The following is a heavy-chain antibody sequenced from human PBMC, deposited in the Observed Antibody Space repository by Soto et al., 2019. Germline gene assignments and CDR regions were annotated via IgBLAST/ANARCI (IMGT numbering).Heavy chain of an antibody. D-gene: IGHD3-22*01. Sequence: SVKVSCKASGATLNTFINYGITWVRQAPGQGLEWMGGIIPVFGTANYAQKFQGRVTISADESRRTVYMELSSLRSEDTAVYYCARWHYYDSSGYWFGDYYYGMDVWGQGTTVTVSS. CDR3: ARWHYYDSSGYWFGDYYYGMDV. CDR2: IIPVFGTA. J-gene: IGHJ6*02. V-gene: IGHV1-69*13. CDR1: GATLNTFINYG.